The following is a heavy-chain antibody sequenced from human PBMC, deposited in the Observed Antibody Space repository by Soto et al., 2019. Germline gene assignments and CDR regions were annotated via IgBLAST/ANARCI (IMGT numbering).Heavy chain of an antibody. V-gene: IGHV1-18*04. D-gene: IGHD6-13*01. CDR3: ARVKAAGPFDY. Sequence: ASVKVSCKASGYTFTSYGITWVRQAPGRGLEWMGWISPYKGHTNYAQKFQGRVTITRDTSASTAYMELSSLRSEDTAVYYCARVKAAGPFDYWGQGTLVTVSS. CDR1: GYTFTSYG. J-gene: IGHJ4*02. CDR2: ISPYKGHT.